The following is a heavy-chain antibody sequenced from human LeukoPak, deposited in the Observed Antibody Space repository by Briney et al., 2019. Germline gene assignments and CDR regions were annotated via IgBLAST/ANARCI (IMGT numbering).Heavy chain of an antibody. J-gene: IGHJ5*02. D-gene: IGHD3-10*01. CDR3: ARGRGLLWFGELFPEFDP. Sequence: SETLSLTCAVYGGSFSGYYWSWIRQPPGKGLEWIGEINHSGSTNYNPSLKSRVTISVDTSKNQFSLKLSSVTAADTAVYYCARGRGLLWFGELFPEFDPWGQGTLVTVSS. CDR2: INHSGST. V-gene: IGHV4-34*01. CDR1: GGSFSGYY.